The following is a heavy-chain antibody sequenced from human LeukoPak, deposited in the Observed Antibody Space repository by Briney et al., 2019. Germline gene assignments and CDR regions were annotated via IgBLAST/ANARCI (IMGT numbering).Heavy chain of an antibody. CDR3: ARTSGYGYYYYYMDV. D-gene: IGHD5-12*01. Sequence: ASVKVSCKASGYTFTSYYMHWVRQAPGQGLEWMGIINPSGGSTSYPQKFQGRVTMTRDTSTSTVYMELSSLRSEDTAVYYCARTSGYGYYYYYMDVWGKGTTVTVSS. CDR1: GYTFTSYY. V-gene: IGHV1-46*01. J-gene: IGHJ6*03. CDR2: INPSGGST.